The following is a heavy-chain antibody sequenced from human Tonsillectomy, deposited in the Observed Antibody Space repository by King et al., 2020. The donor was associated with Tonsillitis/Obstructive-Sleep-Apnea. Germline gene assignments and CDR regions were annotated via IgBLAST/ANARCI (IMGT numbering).Heavy chain of an antibody. CDR2: INPNSGGT. CDR3: ARAVRYDSSGYYYSPFDY. D-gene: IGHD3-22*01. J-gene: IGHJ4*02. CDR1: GYTFTGYY. Sequence: QLVQSGAEVKKPGASVKVSCKASGYTFTGYYMHWVRQAPGQGLEWMGWINPNSGGTNYAQKFQGGVTMTRDTSISTAYMELSRLRSDDTAVYYCARAVRYDSSGYYYSPFDYWGQGTLVTVSS. V-gene: IGHV1-2*02.